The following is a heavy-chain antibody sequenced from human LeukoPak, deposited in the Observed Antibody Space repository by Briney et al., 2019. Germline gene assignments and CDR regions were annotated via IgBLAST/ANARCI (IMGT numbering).Heavy chain of an antibody. Sequence: SETLSLTCAVSGGSISSSYWWSWVRQPPGKGLEWIGRIYTSGSTNYNPSLKSRVTISVDTSKNQFSLKLSSVTAADTAVYYCARDYTHYYDSSGLASDAFDIWGQGTMVTVSS. CDR3: ARDYTHYYDSSGLASDAFDI. CDR2: IYTSGST. CDR1: GGSISSSYW. V-gene: IGHV4-4*02. J-gene: IGHJ3*02. D-gene: IGHD3-22*01.